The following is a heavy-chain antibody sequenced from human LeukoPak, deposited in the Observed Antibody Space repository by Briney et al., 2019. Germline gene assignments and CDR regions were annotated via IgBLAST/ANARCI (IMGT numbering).Heavy chain of an antibody. CDR2: ISYDGSNK. V-gene: IGHV3-30*04. D-gene: IGHD2-2*01. Sequence: PGGSLRLSCAASGFTFSSYAMSWVRQAPGKGLEWVAVISYDGSNKYYADSVKGRFTISRDNSKNTLYLQMNSLRAEDTAVYYCARDLPYCSSTSCYSGIDYWGQGTLVTVSS. J-gene: IGHJ4*02. CDR1: GFTFSSYA. CDR3: ARDLPYCSSTSCYSGIDY.